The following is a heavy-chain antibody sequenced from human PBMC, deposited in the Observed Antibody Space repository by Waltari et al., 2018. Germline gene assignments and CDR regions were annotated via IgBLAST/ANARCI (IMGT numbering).Heavy chain of an antibody. CDR3: ARGKEYYYDSSGYYGGADY. J-gene: IGHJ4*02. V-gene: IGHV1-8*02. Sequence: VQLVQSGAEVKKPGASVKVSCKASGYTFTSYDINWVRQATGQGREWMGWMNPNSGNTGYAQKFQGRVTMTRNTSISTAYMELSSLRSEDTAVYYCARGKEYYYDSSGYYGGADYWGQGTLVTVSS. D-gene: IGHD3-22*01. CDR2: MNPNSGNT. CDR1: GYTFTSYD.